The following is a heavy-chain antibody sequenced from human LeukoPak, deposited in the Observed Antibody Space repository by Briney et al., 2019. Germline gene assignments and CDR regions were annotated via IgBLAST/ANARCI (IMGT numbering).Heavy chain of an antibody. Sequence: SQTLSLTCTVSGGSISSGGYYWSWIRQHPGKGLEWIGYIYYSGSTYYNPSLKSRVTISVDTSKNQFSLKLSSVTAADTAVYYCARDRLYYGSGSYLYYYYGMDVWGQGTTVTVSS. CDR2: IYYSGST. V-gene: IGHV4-31*03. D-gene: IGHD3-10*01. CDR1: GGSISSGGYY. CDR3: ARDRLYYGSGSYLYYYYGMDV. J-gene: IGHJ6*02.